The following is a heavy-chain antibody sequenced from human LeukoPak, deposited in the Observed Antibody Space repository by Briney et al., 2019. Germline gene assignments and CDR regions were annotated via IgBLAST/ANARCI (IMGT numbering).Heavy chain of an antibody. J-gene: IGHJ4*02. V-gene: IGHV3-15*01. CDR3: AWHYFDY. CDR1: GFTFSNAW. CDR2: IKTKSDGGTT. Sequence: GGSLRLSCAASGFTFSNAWMSWVRQAPGKGLEWIGRIKTKSDGGTTDYAAPVKGRFTVSRDDSKNTLYLQMNSLETEDTALYYCAWHYFDYWGQGTLVTVSA.